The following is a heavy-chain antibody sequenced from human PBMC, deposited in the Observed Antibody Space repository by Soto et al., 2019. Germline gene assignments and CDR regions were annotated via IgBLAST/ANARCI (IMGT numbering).Heavy chain of an antibody. CDR2: IYYSGST. J-gene: IGHJ5*02. D-gene: IGHD2-15*01. Sequence: QVQLQESGPGLVKPSETLSLTCTVSGGSISTYYWRWIRQPPGKGLEWIGYIYYSGSTNYNPSLKSRVTISVDTSKNQFSLKLSSVTAADTAVYYCARSFCSGGSCYRGWFDPWGQGTLVTVSS. V-gene: IGHV4-59*01. CDR1: GGSISTYY. CDR3: ARSFCSGGSCYRGWFDP.